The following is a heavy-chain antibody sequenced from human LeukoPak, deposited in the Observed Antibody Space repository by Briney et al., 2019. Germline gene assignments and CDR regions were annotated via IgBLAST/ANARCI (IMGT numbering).Heavy chain of an antibody. CDR2: IYYSGST. CDR3: ARDSYDILTGSPLGGLPYYYYYMDV. CDR1: GFTVSSNY. V-gene: IGHV4-30-4*08. D-gene: IGHD3-9*01. J-gene: IGHJ6*03. Sequence: LRLSCAASGFTVSSNYMSWIRQPPGKGLEWIGYIYYSGSTYYNPSLKSRVTISVDTSKNQFSLKLSSVTAADTAVYYCARDSYDILTGSPLGGLPYYYYYMDVWGKGTTVTVSS.